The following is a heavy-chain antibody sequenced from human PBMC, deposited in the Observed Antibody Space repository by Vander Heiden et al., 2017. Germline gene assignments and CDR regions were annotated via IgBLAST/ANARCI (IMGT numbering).Heavy chain of an antibody. CDR1: GFTFSSYW. CDR3: ARAYSSGPIDY. D-gene: IGHD6-19*01. J-gene: IGHJ4*02. CDR2: IKQDGSEK. V-gene: IGHV3-7*01. Sequence: EVQLVESGGGLVQPGGSLRLSCAASGFTFSSYWMSWVRQAPGKGLEWVANIKQDGSEKDYVDSVKGRFTISRDNAKNSLYLQMNSLRAEDTAVYYCARAYSSGPIDYWGQGTLVTVSS.